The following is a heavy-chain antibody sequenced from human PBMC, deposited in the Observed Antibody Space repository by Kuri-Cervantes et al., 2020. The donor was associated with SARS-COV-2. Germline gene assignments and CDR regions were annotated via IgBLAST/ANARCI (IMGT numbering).Heavy chain of an antibody. V-gene: IGHV4-61*09. CDR1: GGSISSTNYY. D-gene: IGHD3-3*01. Sequence: SETLSLTCTVSGGSISSTNYYWNWIRQPAGKGLEWIGYIYASGSTNYNPSLKSRVTISIDTSRNQFSLKLSSVTAADTAVYYCARIIEGDSRAKAYYDFWSGYYAFDIWGQGTMVTVSS. CDR2: IYASGST. J-gene: IGHJ3*02. CDR3: ARIIEGDSRAKAYYDFWSGYYAFDI.